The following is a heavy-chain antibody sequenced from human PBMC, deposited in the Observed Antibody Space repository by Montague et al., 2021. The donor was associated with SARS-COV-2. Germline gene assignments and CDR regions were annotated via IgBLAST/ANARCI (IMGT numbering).Heavy chain of an antibody. J-gene: IGHJ4*02. CDR3: ARGLGRPGTIFGVALY. D-gene: IGHD3-3*01. V-gene: IGHV4-34*01. Sequence: ETLSLICGVYGGSFSGYYWSWIRQPPGKGLQWIGGINHSGSTNYNSSLNSRGTISLDTSKNQFSLKLTSVSAADTAVYYCARGLGRPGTIFGVALYWGQGTLVTVSS. CDR2: INHSGST. CDR1: GGSFSGYY.